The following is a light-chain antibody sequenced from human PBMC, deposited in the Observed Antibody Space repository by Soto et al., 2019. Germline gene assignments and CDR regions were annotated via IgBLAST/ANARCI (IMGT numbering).Light chain of an antibody. CDR1: QGISNY. J-gene: IGKJ1*01. CDR2: ASS. V-gene: IGKV1-27*01. CDR3: QKYNSAPRT. Sequence: DSQMTQSPSSLSASVGDTVTITCRASQGISNYLAWYQQKPGKVPKLLIHASSTLQSGVPSRFSGSGSGTDFTLTISSLQPEDVATYYCQKYNSAPRTFGQGTKVEIK.